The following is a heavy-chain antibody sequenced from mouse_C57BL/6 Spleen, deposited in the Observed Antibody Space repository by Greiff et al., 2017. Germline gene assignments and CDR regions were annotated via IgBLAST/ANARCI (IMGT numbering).Heavy chain of an antibody. D-gene: IGHD2-2*01. Sequence: EVQLQQSGPELVKPGASVKMSCKASGYTFTDYYMNWVKQSHGKSLEWIGDINPNNGGTSYNEKFKGKATLTVDNSSSTAYMELRSLTSEDSAVYYCARCDGYDGHVDDWGQGTTLTVSS. CDR3: ARCDGYDGHVDD. CDR1: GYTFTDYY. CDR2: INPNNGGT. V-gene: IGHV1-26*01. J-gene: IGHJ2*01.